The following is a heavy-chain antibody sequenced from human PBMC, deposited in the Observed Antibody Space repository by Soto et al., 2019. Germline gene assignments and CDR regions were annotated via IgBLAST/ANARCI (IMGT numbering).Heavy chain of an antibody. Sequence: SETLSLTCSVSGGSISSGDYYWSWIRQPPGKGLEWIGYIYYSGSTYYNPSLKSRVTISVDTSKNQFSLKLSSVTAADTAVYYCARLMYYDFWRGYFPHPPRHYGMDVWGQGTTVTVSS. CDR2: IYYSGST. CDR3: ARLMYYDFWRGYFPHPPRHYGMDV. D-gene: IGHD3-3*01. J-gene: IGHJ6*02. V-gene: IGHV4-30-4*01. CDR1: GGSISSGDYY.